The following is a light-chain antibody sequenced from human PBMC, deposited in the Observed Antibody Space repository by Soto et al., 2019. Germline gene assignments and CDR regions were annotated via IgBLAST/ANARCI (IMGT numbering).Light chain of an antibody. J-gene: IGLJ2*01. CDR2: YDS. V-gene: IGLV3-21*04. CDR3: QVWDSSSDHVV. CDR1: NIGSKS. Sequence: SYELTQPHSVSVAPGKTARLTCGGNNIGSKSVHWYQQKPGQAPVLVIYYDSDRRSWIPERFSGSNSGNTATLTISRVEAGDEADYYCQVWDSSSDHVVFGGGTKLTVL.